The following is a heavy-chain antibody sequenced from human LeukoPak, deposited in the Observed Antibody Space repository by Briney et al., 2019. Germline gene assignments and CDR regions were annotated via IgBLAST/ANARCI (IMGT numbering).Heavy chain of an antibody. Sequence: GGSLRLSCAASGFTFSSYWMSWVRQAPGKGLEWVANIRQGGSEKYYVDSVKGRFTISRDNAKNSLYLQMNSLRAEDTAVYYCARRKYYYDSSEGDWGQGTLVTVSS. CDR2: IRQGGSEK. V-gene: IGHV3-7*01. D-gene: IGHD3-22*01. J-gene: IGHJ4*02. CDR3: ARRKYYYDSSEGD. CDR1: GFTFSSYW.